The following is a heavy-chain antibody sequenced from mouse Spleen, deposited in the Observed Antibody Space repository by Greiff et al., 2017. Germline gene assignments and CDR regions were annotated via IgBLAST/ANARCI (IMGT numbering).Heavy chain of an antibody. CDR3: ARASYDYDDGYYAMDY. D-gene: IGHD2-4*01. CDR2: ISNGGGST. V-gene: IGHV5-12-2*01. Sequence: EVKVVESGGGLVQPGGSLKLSCAASGFTFSSYTMSWVRQTPEKRLEWVAYISNGGGSTYYPDTVKGRFTISRDNAKNTLYLQMSSLKSEDTAMYYCARASYDYDDGYYAMDYWGQGTSVTVSS. CDR1: GFTFSSYT. J-gene: IGHJ4*01.